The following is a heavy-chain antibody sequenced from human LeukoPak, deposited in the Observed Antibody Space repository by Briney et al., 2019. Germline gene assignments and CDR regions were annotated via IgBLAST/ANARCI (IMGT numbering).Heavy chain of an antibody. V-gene: IGHV3-48*04. J-gene: IGHJ4*02. D-gene: IGHD1-26*01. Sequence: GGSLRLSCAASGFTFSYFSMNWVRQAPGKGLEWLSYISDSSSTIYYADSVKGRFTISRDNAKNSLYLQMNSLRAEDTAVYYCARVIGSYGDPAYWGQGTLVTVSS. CDR3: ARVIGSYGDPAY. CDR2: ISDSSSTI. CDR1: GFTFSYFS.